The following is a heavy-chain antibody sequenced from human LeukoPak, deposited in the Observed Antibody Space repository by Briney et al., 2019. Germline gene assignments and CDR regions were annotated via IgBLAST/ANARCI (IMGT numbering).Heavy chain of an antibody. J-gene: IGHJ4*02. CDR3: ARQTGSGLFILP. Sequence: TSETLSLTCAVYGGSFSGYYWSWIRQPPGKGLEWIGEINHSGSTNYNPSLKSRVTISVDTSKNQFSLKLSSVTAADTAVYYCARQTGSGLFILPGGQGTLVTVSS. V-gene: IGHV4-34*01. CDR1: GGSFSGYY. D-gene: IGHD3/OR15-3a*01. CDR2: INHSGST.